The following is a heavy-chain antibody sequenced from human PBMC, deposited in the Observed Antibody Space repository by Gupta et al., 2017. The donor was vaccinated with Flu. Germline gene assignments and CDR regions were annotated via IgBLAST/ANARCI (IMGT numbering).Heavy chain of an antibody. V-gene: IGHV1-2*06. CDR1: GYTFTGYY. CDR2: INPNSGGT. CDR3: ASALGYCSSTTCPRGY. D-gene: IGHD2-2*01. J-gene: IGHJ4*02. Sequence: QVQLVQSGAEVKKPGASVKVSCKASGYTFTGYYIHWVRPAPGQGLEWLGRINPNSGGTNYAQNFQGRVTMTRATSISTAYMELSGLRSDDTAVYYCASALGYCSSTTCPRGYWGQGTLVTVSS.